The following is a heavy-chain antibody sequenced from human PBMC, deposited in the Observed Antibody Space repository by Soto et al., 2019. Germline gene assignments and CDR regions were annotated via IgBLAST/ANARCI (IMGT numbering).Heavy chain of an antibody. CDR1: GFTITPYT. V-gene: IGHV3-30*04. J-gene: IGHJ2*01. CDR2: ISYAGSSK. D-gene: IGHD6-25*01. Sequence: QVQLVESGGGVVQPGRSLRLSCVASGFTITPYTLHWVRQAPGKGLAWVALISYAGSSKSYADSVKGRFTIYRDKSSDTEQPQMARQSDEDTAAYYCTREWDRGDGGYFLYSDLWGRGTLGSVSS. CDR3: TREWDRGDGGYFLYSDL.